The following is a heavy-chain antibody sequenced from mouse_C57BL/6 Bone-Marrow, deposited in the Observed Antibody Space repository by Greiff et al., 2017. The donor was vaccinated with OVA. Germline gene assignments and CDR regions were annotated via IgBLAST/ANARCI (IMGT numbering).Heavy chain of an antibody. CDR3: AVTTVVARGYAMDY. J-gene: IGHJ4*01. D-gene: IGHD1-1*01. CDR1: GYTFTSYW. CDR2: IDPSDSYT. Sequence: VQLQQPGAELVMPGASVKLSCKASGYTFTSYWMHWVKQRPGQGLEWIGEIDPSDSYTNYNQKFKGKSTLTVDKSSSTAYMQLSSLTSEDSAVYYWAVTTVVARGYAMDYWGQGTSVTVSS. V-gene: IGHV1-69*01.